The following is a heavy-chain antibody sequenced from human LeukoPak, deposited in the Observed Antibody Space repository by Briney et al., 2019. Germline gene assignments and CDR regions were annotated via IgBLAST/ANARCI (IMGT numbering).Heavy chain of an antibody. CDR1: GGSIRSYY. D-gene: IGHD1-7*01. CDR3: ARYRSGELEL. V-gene: IGHV4-59*01. CDR2: IYYSGST. Sequence: SETLSLTCTVSGGSIRSYYWSWIRQPPGKGLEWIGYIYYSGSTNYNPSLKSRVTISVDTSKNQFSLKLSSVTAADTAVYYCARYRSGELELWGQGTLVTVSS. J-gene: IGHJ4*02.